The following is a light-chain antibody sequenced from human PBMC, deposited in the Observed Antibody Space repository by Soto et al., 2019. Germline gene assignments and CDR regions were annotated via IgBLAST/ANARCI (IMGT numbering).Light chain of an antibody. Sequence: EVVMTQSPATLSVSPGEGVTLSCRASQGIGDTLAWYQHKPGQTPRLLIYGASTRATGIPARFSGSGSGTEFTLTISSLQSEDFAVYYCQQRSNWPLFTFGPGTKVDIK. CDR3: QQRSNWPLFT. J-gene: IGKJ3*01. CDR1: QGIGDT. V-gene: IGKV3-15*01. CDR2: GAS.